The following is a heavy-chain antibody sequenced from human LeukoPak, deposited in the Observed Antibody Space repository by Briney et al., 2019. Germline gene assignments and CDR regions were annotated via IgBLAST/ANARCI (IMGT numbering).Heavy chain of an antibody. Sequence: PSETLSLTRTVSGGSISSYYWSWIRQPPGKGLEWLGCVYYGGSTNYNPSLKSRVTLSVDTSKNQFSLNLSSVTAADTAVYYCARDSGSGYYYYGMDVWGQGTTVTVSS. D-gene: IGHD3-10*01. CDR2: VYYGGST. V-gene: IGHV4-59*01. CDR3: ARDSGSGYYYYGMDV. J-gene: IGHJ6*02. CDR1: GGSISSYY.